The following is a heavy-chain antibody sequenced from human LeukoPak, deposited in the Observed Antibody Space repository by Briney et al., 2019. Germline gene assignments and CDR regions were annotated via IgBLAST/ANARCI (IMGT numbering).Heavy chain of an antibody. Sequence: RASVKVSCKASGFFLNSYGISWVRQAPGQGLEWVGWISSYNGQTKYAEKFQGRVTLTADASTSTVDMEVRSLRSDDTAVYYCAREGTYCGGVCYPLDYWGQGTLVTVSS. CDR1: GFFLNSYG. CDR2: ISSYNGQT. CDR3: AREGTYCGGVCYPLDY. V-gene: IGHV1-18*04. J-gene: IGHJ4*02. D-gene: IGHD2-21*02.